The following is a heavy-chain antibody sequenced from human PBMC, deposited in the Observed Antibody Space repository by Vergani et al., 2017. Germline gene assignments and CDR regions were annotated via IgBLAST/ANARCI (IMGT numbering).Heavy chain of an antibody. Sequence: EVQLLESGGGLVQTGGSLRLSCGASGFTFSNYAMSWVRQAPGKGLEWIGRIRSKNDGGTADYAAPLKGRFTISRDDSKDSAFLLVNNLKTEDTAVYFCYTDYHDYWGQGTLVTVSS. CDR3: YTDYHDY. CDR2: IRSKNDGGTA. D-gene: IGHD2-2*02. J-gene: IGHJ4*02. V-gene: IGHV3-15*01. CDR1: GFTFSNYA.